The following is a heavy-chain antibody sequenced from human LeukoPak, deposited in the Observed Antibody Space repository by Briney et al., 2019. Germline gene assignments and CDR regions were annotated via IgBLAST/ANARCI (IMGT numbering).Heavy chain of an antibody. D-gene: IGHD3-10*01. Sequence: GGSLRLSCAASGFTSSSYWMHWVRQVPGKGLVWVSRISGDGTARNYADSVKGRFTISRDDAKSTVDLQMNSLRGEDTAVYYCVRGRGSYGWFDPWGQGTLVTVSS. CDR3: VRGRGSYGWFDP. J-gene: IGHJ5*02. CDR1: GFTSSSYW. V-gene: IGHV3-74*01. CDR2: ISGDGTAR.